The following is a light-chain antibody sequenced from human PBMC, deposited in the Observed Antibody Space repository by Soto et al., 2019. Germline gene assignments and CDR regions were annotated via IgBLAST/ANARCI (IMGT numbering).Light chain of an antibody. V-gene: IGLV2-14*03. CDR3: SSYSSSHIPFV. Sequence: QSVLTQPASVSGSPGQSITISCTGTTSDIGGYYFVSWYQQHPGKAPKLIIYDVSHRPSGVSTRFSGFKSGNTASLTISGLQAEDEAEYYCSSYSSSHIPFVFGPGTKVTVL. J-gene: IGLJ1*01. CDR1: TSDIGGYYF. CDR2: DVS.